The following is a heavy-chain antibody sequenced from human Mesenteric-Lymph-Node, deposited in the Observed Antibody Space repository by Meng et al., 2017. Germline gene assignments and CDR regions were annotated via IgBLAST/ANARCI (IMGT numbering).Heavy chain of an antibody. CDR1: GFTFSSYT. CDR2: ISSSSNYI. V-gene: IGHV3-21*01. CDR3: ARDTPGLLFDY. Sequence: EVQLVESGGGLVKPGGSLSRSCAASGFTFSSYTMNWVRRAPGKGLEWVSSISSSSNYIYSADSVKGRFTISRDNAKNSLYLQMNSLRAEDTAVYYCARDTPGLLFDYWGQGTLVTVSS. D-gene: IGHD5-18*01. J-gene: IGHJ4*02.